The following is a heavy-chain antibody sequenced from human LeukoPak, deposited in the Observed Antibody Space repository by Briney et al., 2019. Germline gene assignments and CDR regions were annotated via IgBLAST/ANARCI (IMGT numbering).Heavy chain of an antibody. Sequence: GASVKVSCKASGYTFTSYYMHWVRQAPGQGLEWMGIINPSGGSTSYAQKFQGRVTMTRDMSTSTVYMELSSLRSEDTAVYYCARDQRWLQSNTISNPDAFDIWGQGTMVTVSS. J-gene: IGHJ3*02. V-gene: IGHV1-46*01. CDR3: ARDQRWLQSNTISNPDAFDI. CDR2: INPSGGST. CDR1: GYTFTSYY. D-gene: IGHD5-24*01.